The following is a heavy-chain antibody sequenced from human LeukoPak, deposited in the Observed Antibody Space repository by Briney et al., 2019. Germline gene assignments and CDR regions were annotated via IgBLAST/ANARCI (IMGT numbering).Heavy chain of an antibody. V-gene: IGHV4-39*07. Sequence: SETLSLTCTVFGGSISSSSYYWGWIRQPPGKGLEWIGSIYYSGSTYYNPSLESRVTISVDTSKNQFSLKLSSVTAADTAAYYCAREPHRNMDVWGKGTTVTVSS. CDR1: GGSISSSSYY. D-gene: IGHD1-26*01. CDR2: IYYSGST. CDR3: AREPHRNMDV. J-gene: IGHJ6*03.